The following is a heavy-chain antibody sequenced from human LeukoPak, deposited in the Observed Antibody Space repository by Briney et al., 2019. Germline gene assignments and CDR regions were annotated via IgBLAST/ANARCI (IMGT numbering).Heavy chain of an antibody. Sequence: PSETLSLTCTVSGGSISSHYWSWIRQPPGKGLEWIGYIYYSGSTNYNPFLKSRVTISVDTSKNQFSLKLSSVTAADTAVYYCARTEYQLLTDYWGQGTLVTVSS. D-gene: IGHD2-2*01. CDR2: IYYSGST. CDR3: ARTEYQLLTDY. CDR1: GGSISSHY. V-gene: IGHV4-59*11. J-gene: IGHJ4*02.